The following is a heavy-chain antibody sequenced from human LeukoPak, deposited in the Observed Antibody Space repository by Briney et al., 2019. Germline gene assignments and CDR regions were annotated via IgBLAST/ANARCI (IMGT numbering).Heavy chain of an antibody. Sequence: PSETLSLTCTVSGGSINSYYWSWIRQPPGKGLEWIGYIYHSGSTDYNPSLKSRVTISVDTSQSHFSLKLSSVTAADTAVYYCARSSRGTSDYYGIGGLGQGTTVTVSS. D-gene: IGHD1-1*01. CDR1: GGSINSYY. CDR3: ARSSRGTSDYYGIGG. V-gene: IGHV4-59*01. CDR2: IYHSGST. J-gene: IGHJ6*02.